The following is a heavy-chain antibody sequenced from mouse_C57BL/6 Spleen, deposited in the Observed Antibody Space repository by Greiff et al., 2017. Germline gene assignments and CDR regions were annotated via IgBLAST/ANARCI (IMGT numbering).Heavy chain of an antibody. J-gene: IGHJ1*03. Sequence: EVKLVESGGGLVKPGGSLKLSCAASGFTFSSYTMSWVRQTPEQRLEWVATISGGGGNTYYPDSVKGRFTISRDNAKNTLYLQMSSLRSEDTALYYCESPYYYGGSHGAVDVWGTGTTVTVSS. CDR2: ISGGGGNT. D-gene: IGHD1-1*01. V-gene: IGHV5-9*01. CDR3: ESPYYYGGSHGAVDV. CDR1: GFTFSSYT.